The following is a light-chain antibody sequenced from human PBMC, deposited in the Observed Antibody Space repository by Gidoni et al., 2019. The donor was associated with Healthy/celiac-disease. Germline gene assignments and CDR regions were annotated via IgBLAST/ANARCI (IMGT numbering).Light chain of an antibody. CDR3: CSYAGSYTLAV. J-gene: IGLJ2*01. CDR2: DVS. Sequence: QSALTQPRSVSGSPGQSVTISCTGTSSAVGGYNYVSWYQQHPGQAPKLMIYDVSKRPSGVPDRFSGSKSGNTASLTISGLQAEDEADYYCCSYAGSYTLAVFGGGTKLTVL. CDR1: SSAVGGYNY. V-gene: IGLV2-11*01.